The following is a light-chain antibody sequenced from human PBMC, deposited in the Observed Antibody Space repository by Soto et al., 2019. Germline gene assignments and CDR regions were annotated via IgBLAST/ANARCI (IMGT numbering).Light chain of an antibody. Sequence: IQMTQSPSSLSAAVGDRVTITCRSSRYIRTALSWYQHRPGQAPKVLICVASSLQSGVPSRFSGSGYGTDFPLTISSLQPKDFATYYCLQDYNYPWTFGQGTKVDI. V-gene: IGKV1-6*01. CDR2: VAS. CDR3: LQDYNYPWT. CDR1: RYIRTA. J-gene: IGKJ1*01.